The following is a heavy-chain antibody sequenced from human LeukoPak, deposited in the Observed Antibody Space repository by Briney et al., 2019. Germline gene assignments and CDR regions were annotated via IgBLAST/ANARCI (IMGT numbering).Heavy chain of an antibody. CDR2: ISGSGGST. D-gene: IGHD3-3*01. CDR3: AKDQKRLRFLEWLAAFDY. V-gene: IGHV3-23*01. CDR1: GFTFSSYA. Sequence: GGSLRLSCAASGFTFSSYAMSWVRQAPGKGLEWVSAISGSGGSTYYADSVKGRFTISRDNSKNTLYLQMNSLRAEDTAVYYCAKDQKRLRFLEWLAAFDYWGQGTLVTVSS. J-gene: IGHJ4*02.